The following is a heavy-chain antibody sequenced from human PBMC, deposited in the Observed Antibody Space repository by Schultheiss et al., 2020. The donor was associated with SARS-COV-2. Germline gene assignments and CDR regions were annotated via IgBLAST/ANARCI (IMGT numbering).Heavy chain of an antibody. D-gene: IGHD3-10*01. CDR2: IKQDGSEK. CDR3: ARDTMGRGFDY. V-gene: IGHV3-7*01. CDR1: GFTFSSYG. J-gene: IGHJ4*02. Sequence: GGSLRLSCAASGFTFSSYGMHWVRQAPGKGLEWVANIKQDGSEKYYADSVKGRFTISRDNAKNSLYLQMNSLRAEDTAVYYCARDTMGRGFDYWGQGTLVTVSS.